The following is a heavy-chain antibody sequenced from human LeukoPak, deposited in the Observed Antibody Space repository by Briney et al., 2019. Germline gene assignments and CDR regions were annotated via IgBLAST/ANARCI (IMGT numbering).Heavy chain of an antibody. Sequence: GGSLRLSCAASGFTFSSYSMNWVRQAPGKGLEWVSSISSSSSYIYYADSVKGRFTISRDNANNSLYLQMNSLRAEDTAVYYCASQECGGGSCYYDYWGQGTLVTVSS. CDR3: ASQECGGGSCYYDY. V-gene: IGHV3-21*01. CDR1: GFTFSSYS. CDR2: ISSSSSYI. J-gene: IGHJ4*02. D-gene: IGHD2-15*01.